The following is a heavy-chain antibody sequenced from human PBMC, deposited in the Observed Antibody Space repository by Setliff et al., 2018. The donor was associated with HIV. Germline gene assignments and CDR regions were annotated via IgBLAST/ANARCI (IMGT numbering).Heavy chain of an antibody. CDR3: VRDVKTYDI. Sequence: QTGGSLRLSCAASGFTFSSYEMNWVRQAPGKGLEWVSYISSSGSSIYYADSVKGRFTISRDNAKNSLYLQMNSLRAEDTAIYYCVRDVKTYDIWGQGTMVTVSS. V-gene: IGHV3-48*03. CDR2: ISSSGSSI. J-gene: IGHJ3*02. CDR1: GFTFSSYE.